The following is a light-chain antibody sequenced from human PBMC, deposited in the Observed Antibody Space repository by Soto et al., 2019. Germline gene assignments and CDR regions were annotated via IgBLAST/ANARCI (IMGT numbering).Light chain of an antibody. CDR2: RGS. CDR3: MQAIQIPLA. Sequence: DLVMTQSPLSLPVTPGEPASISCRSSQSLLHSNGYNYLDWFVQKPGQSPQLLIYRGSDRASGVPDRFSGSGSGTDFTLKISRVEAEDVGVYYCMQAIQIPLAFGGGTKVEI. V-gene: IGKV2-28*01. J-gene: IGKJ4*01. CDR1: QSLLHSNGYNY.